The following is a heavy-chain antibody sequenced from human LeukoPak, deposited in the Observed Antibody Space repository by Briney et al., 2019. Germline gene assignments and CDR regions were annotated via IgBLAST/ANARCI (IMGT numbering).Heavy chain of an antibody. J-gene: IGHJ4*02. D-gene: IGHD1-26*01. CDR3: AKDRVQYSGSYWAIFDY. Sequence: GGSLRLSCAASGFTFSSYGMHWVRQAPGKGLEWVAVISYDGSNKYYADSVKGRFTISRDNSKNTLYLQMNSLRAEDTAVYYCAKDRVQYSGSYWAIFDYWGQGTLVTVSS. CDR1: GFTFSSYG. CDR2: ISYDGSNK. V-gene: IGHV3-30*18.